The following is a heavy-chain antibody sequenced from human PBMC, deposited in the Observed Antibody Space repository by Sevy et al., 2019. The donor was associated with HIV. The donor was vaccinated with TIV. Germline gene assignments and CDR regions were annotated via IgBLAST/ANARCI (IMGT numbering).Heavy chain of an antibody. CDR3: AKLPSTVMFREKGY. D-gene: IGHD3-10*01. CDR1: GFTFTNYA. Sequence: SLRLSCAASGFTFTNYAMNWVRQAPGKGLEWVSGISDSGDTTHYAESVKGRFTISRDNSKNTVSLQMSSLRAEDTAIYYCAKLPSTVMFREKGYWGQGTRVTVSS. J-gene: IGHJ4*02. CDR2: ISDSGDTT. V-gene: IGHV3-23*01.